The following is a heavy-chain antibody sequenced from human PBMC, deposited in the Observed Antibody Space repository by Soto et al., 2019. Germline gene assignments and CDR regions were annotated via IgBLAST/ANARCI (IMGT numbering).Heavy chain of an antibody. CDR3: AREVVSGYDLGY. CDR2: INADTGNT. V-gene: IGHV1-3*01. D-gene: IGHD5-12*01. CDR1: GYTFTGFA. J-gene: IGHJ4*02. Sequence: ASVKVSCKASGYTFTGFAIHWVRQAPGQRPEWMGWINADTGNTKYSQRFQGRVTFARDTSANTAYMQVSSVRSEDTAVYFCAREVVSGYDLGYWGQGTLVTVSS.